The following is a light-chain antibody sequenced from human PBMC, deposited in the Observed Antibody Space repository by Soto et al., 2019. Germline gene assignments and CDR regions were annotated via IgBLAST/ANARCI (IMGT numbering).Light chain of an antibody. J-gene: IGKJ1*01. CDR1: ENVRTF. V-gene: IGKV3-11*01. CDR3: QQHSHWPPWT. CDR2: GAS. Sequence: EVVLTQSPATLSLSPGERATLSCRASENVRTFVDWYQQKPGQAPRLLIHGASNRATGIPARFSGSGSGTDSTLTISNLEPEDFAVYYCQQHSHWPPWTFGQGTRVEI.